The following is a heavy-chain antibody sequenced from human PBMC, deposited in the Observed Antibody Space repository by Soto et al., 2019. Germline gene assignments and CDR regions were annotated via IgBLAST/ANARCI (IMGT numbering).Heavy chain of an antibody. CDR3: ASKAACGGDCYAFDS. Sequence: QVYLVQSGAEVKKPGSSVKISCKASGGIFSSNTINWVRQAAGQGLEWMGGIIPLFGTANYAEKFQGRVTITADKPTKTEYIELTRLRSEPTAVYYCASKAACGGDCYAFDSWGQGTLVTGSS. J-gene: IGHJ4*02. CDR1: GGIFSSNT. D-gene: IGHD2-21*02. CDR2: IIPLFGTA. V-gene: IGHV1-69*06.